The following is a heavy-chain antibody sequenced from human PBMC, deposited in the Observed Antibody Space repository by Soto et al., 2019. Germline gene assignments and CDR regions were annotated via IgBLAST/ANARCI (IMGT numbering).Heavy chain of an antibody. Sequence: SVKVSCKASGGTFSSYTISWVRQAPGQRLEWMGRIIPILGIANYAQKFQGRVTITADKSTSTAYMELSSLRSEDTAVYYCARAIGYSSGSWVLGYWGQGTLVTVSS. CDR1: GGTFSSYT. V-gene: IGHV1-69*02. CDR3: ARAIGYSSGSWVLGY. CDR2: IIPILGIA. J-gene: IGHJ4*02. D-gene: IGHD6-19*01.